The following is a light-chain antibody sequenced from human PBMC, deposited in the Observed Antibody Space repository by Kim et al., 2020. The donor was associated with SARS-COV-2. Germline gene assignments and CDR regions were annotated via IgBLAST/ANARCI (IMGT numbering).Light chain of an antibody. J-gene: IGKJ1*01. V-gene: IGKV2-28*01. CDR2: LGS. Sequence: DIVMTQSPLSLPVTPGEPASISCRSSQSLLHSNGYNYLDWYLQKPGQSPQLLIYLGSNLASGVPDRFSGSGSGTDFTLKIRGVEDEDVGVYYCMQALQTPWTFGQGTKVDIK. CDR1: QSLLHSNGYNY. CDR3: MQALQTPWT.